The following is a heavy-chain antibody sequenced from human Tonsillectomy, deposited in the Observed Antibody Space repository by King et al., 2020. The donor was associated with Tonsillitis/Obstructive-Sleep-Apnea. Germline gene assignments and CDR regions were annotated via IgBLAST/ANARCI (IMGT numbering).Heavy chain of an antibody. CDR2: ISLDGTNK. V-gene: IGHV3-30-3*01. J-gene: IGHJ2*01. CDR1: GFTFSTYA. CDR3: ARDRVAQGDFPL. D-gene: IGHD2-21*02. Sequence: VQLVESGGGVVQPGRSLRLSCAASGFTFSTYALHWVRQAPGKGLEWVAGISLDGTNKEYADSVKDRFTISRDNSKYTLYLQMHSLRAEDTAFYYCARDRVAQGDFPLWGRGTLVTVSS.